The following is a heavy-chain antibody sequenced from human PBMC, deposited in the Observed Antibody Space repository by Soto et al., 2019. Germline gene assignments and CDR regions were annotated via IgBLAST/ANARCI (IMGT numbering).Heavy chain of an antibody. D-gene: IGHD3-10*01. V-gene: IGHV4-59*02. CDR1: GASVTSFY. CDR3: ARGWFGELSRFFDY. Sequence: SETLSLTCTVSGASVTSFYWSWIRQHPGKELDWIGYIYHSGTTRYNSSLASRVSISVETSTNQFSLILNSVTAADTSVYFCARGWFGELSRFFDYWGQGMLVTVSS. J-gene: IGHJ4*02. CDR2: IYHSGTT.